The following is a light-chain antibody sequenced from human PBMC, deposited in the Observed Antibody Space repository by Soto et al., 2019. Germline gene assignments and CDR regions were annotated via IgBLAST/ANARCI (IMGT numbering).Light chain of an antibody. Sequence: EIVLTQSPATLSLSPGERATLSCRASQSISSYLAWYQQKPGQAPRLLVYDASNRATGIPARFSGSGSGTAFTLTISSLEPEDFAVYYCQQRIKWTFGKGTKVEIK. CDR2: DAS. CDR1: QSISSY. CDR3: QQRIKWT. V-gene: IGKV3-11*01. J-gene: IGKJ1*01.